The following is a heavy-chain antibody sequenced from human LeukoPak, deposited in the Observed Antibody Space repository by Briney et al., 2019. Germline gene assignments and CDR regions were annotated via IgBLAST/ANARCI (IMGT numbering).Heavy chain of an antibody. Sequence: SQTLSLTCTVSGGSISSGDYYWSWIRQPSGKGLEWIGYIYYSGSTYYNPSLKSRVTISVDTSKNQFSLKLSSVTAADTAVYYCATRRYCSSTSCYYWFDPWGQGTLVTVSS. CDR3: ATRRYCSSTSCYYWFDP. J-gene: IGHJ5*02. CDR1: GGSISSGDYY. D-gene: IGHD2-2*01. CDR2: IYYSGST. V-gene: IGHV4-30-4*08.